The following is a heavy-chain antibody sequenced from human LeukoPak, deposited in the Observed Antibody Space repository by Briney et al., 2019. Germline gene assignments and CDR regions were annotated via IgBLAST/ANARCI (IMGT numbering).Heavy chain of an antibody. Sequence: WVRQAPGKGLEWIGSIYYSGSTYYNPSLKSRVTISVDTSKNQFSLKLSSVTAADTAVYYCARRRGDPRYFDYWGQGTLVTVSS. CDR3: ARRRGDPRYFDY. D-gene: IGHD4-17*01. V-gene: IGHV4-39*01. J-gene: IGHJ4*02. CDR2: IYYSGST.